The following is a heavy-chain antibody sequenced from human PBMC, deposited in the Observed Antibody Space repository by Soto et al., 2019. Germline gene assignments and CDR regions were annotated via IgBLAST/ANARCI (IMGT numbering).Heavy chain of an antibody. J-gene: IGHJ4*02. V-gene: IGHV3-23*01. CDR2: ISGSGGST. D-gene: IGHD3-10*01. CDR3: ARLLWFGELLTPVYFDY. Sequence: GGSLRLSCAASGFTFSSYAMSWVRQAPGKGLEWVSAISGSGGSTYYADSVKGRFTISRDNSKNTLYLQMNSLRAEDTAMYYCARLLWFGELLTPVYFDYWGQGTLVTVSS. CDR1: GFTFSSYA.